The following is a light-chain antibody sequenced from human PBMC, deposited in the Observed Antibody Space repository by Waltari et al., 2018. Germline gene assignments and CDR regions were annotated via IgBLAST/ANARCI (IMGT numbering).Light chain of an antibody. Sequence: QSALTQPASVSGSPGQSITIPCTGTRSDAGNFNLVSWYQQHPGKVPKLIIYEVSKRPSGVSNHFSGSKSGNTASLTISGLRAEDEADYYCCSYAGSRTYVFGTGTKVTVL. J-gene: IGLJ1*01. V-gene: IGLV2-23*02. CDR1: RSDAGNFNL. CDR3: CSYAGSRTYV. CDR2: EVS.